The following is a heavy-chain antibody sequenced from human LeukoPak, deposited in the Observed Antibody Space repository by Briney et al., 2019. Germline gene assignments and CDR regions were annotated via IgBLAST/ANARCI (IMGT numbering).Heavy chain of an antibody. V-gene: IGHV4-38-2*02. D-gene: IGHD5-24*01. J-gene: IGHJ5*02. CDR2: IYHSGNT. CDR1: GYSISSGYY. CDR3: AREGGMATINNWSDP. Sequence: SETLSLTCTVSGYSISSGYYWAWIRQPLGKGLEWIGSIYHSGNTYYNPSLKSRVTVLVDPSKNQFSLKVRSVTAADTAVYYCAREGGMATINNWSDPWGQGTLVTVSS.